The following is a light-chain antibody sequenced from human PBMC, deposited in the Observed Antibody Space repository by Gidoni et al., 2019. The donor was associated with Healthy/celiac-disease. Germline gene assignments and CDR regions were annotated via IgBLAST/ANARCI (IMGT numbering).Light chain of an antibody. CDR3: QQSYNTPRT. V-gene: IGKV1-39*01. Sequence: DIQMTQSPSSLSASVGDRVTITCRASQSISSYLNWYQQKPGKAPKLLIYAASRLQCGVPSRFSGSGSGTDFTLTISSLQPEDFATYYCQQSYNTPRTFGQGTKVEIK. CDR1: QSISSY. CDR2: AAS. J-gene: IGKJ1*01.